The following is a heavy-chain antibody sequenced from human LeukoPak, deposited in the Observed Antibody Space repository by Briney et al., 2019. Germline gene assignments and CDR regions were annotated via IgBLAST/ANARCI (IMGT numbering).Heavy chain of an antibody. CDR1: GFTFTTYW. V-gene: IGHV3-48*01. CDR2: ISSSSSPI. Sequence: GGSLRLSCAASGFTFTTYWMSWVRQAPGKGLEWVSYISSSSSPIYYADSVKGRFTISRDNAKNSLYLQMNSLRAEDTAIYYCATYRQVLLPFESWGQGTLVTVSS. J-gene: IGHJ4*02. CDR3: ATYRQVLLPFES. D-gene: IGHD2-8*02.